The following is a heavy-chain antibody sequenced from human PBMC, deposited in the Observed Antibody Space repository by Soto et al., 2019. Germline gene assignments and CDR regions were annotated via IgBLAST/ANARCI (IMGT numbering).Heavy chain of an antibody. CDR1: GFTFSSYG. V-gene: IGHV3-33*01. CDR3: AREVEGGEDGVGGATPGSTYFDY. D-gene: IGHD2-15*01. J-gene: IGHJ4*02. Sequence: GGSLRLSCAASGFTFSSYGMHWVRQAPGKGLEWVAVIWYDGSNKYYADSVKGRFTISRDNSKNTLYLQMNSLRAEDTAVYYCAREVEGGEDGVGGATPGSTYFDYWGQGTLVTVSS. CDR2: IWYDGSNK.